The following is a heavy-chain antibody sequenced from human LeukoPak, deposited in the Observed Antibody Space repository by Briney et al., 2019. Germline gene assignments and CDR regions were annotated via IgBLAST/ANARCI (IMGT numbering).Heavy chain of an antibody. CDR1: GGSINSGSYY. Sequence: PSETLSLTCTVSGGSINSGSYYWSWIRQPAGKGLEWIGRIYASRSTNYNPALMSRVTIAGDTSKNQFSLNLSSVTAADTAVYYCARAGGTTVTTDKFDYWGQGTLVTVSS. CDR2: IYASRST. CDR3: ARAGGTTVTTDKFDY. J-gene: IGHJ4*02. V-gene: IGHV4-61*02. D-gene: IGHD4-17*01.